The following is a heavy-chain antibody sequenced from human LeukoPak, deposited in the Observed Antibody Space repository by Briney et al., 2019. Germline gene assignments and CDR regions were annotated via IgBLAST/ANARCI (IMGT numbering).Heavy chain of an antibody. Sequence: SETLSPTCTVSGGSIRSYYWSWIRQPPGKGLEWIGYIYYSGITNYNPSLKSRVTISVDTSKNQFSLKLSSVTAADTAVYYCATHSSGSYYWSFDLWGRGTLVTVSS. J-gene: IGHJ2*01. CDR2: IYYSGIT. D-gene: IGHD3-22*01. CDR3: ATHSSGSYYWSFDL. V-gene: IGHV4-59*01. CDR1: GGSIRSYY.